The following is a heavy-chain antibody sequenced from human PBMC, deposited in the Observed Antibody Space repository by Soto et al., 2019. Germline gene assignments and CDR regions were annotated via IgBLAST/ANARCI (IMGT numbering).Heavy chain of an antibody. CDR3: ASVVELRDYYYYGMDV. Sequence: GASVKVSCKASGYTFTSYAMHWVRQAPGQRLEWMGWINAGNGNTKYSQKFQGRVTITRDTSASTAYMELSSLRSEDTAVYYCASVVELRDYYYYGMDVWGQGTTVTVSS. V-gene: IGHV1-3*01. J-gene: IGHJ6*02. CDR1: GYTFTSYA. CDR2: INAGNGNT. D-gene: IGHD1-7*01.